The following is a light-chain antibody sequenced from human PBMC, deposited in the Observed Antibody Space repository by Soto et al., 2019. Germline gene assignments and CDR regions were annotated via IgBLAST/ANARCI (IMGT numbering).Light chain of an antibody. V-gene: IGKV3-15*01. CDR1: QSVSSK. Sequence: EIVMTHSPATLSVSPGEVSTLSSRASQSVSSKLAWYQQKPGQAPRLLIYGASTRATGIPARFSGSGSGTEFTLIISSLQSEDSAVYYCQQSNSWLWTFGQGTKVDIK. CDR2: GAS. J-gene: IGKJ1*01. CDR3: QQSNSWLWT.